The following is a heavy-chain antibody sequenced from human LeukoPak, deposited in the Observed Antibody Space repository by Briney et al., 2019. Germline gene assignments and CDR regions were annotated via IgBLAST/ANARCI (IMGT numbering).Heavy chain of an antibody. CDR2: IYYSGST. Sequence: PSETLSLTCTVSGGSISSHYWSWIRQPPGKGLQWIGYIYYSGSTNYNPSLMSRVTISVDTSKNQFSLKLSSVTAADTAVYYCARADYGASTIFDYWGQGTLVTVSS. CDR1: GGSISSHY. D-gene: IGHD4-17*01. V-gene: IGHV4-59*11. CDR3: ARADYGASTIFDY. J-gene: IGHJ4*02.